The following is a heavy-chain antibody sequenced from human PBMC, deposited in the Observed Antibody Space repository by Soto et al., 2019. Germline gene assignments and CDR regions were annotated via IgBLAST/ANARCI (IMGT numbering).Heavy chain of an antibody. V-gene: IGHV4-61*01. D-gene: IGHD2-21*02. CDR1: GDSVSGGSSY. CDR3: ARTNNRGAWSAWY. J-gene: IGHJ4*02. Sequence: PSETLSLTCTVSGDSVSGGSSYWSWIRQPPGKGLEYIGYIYFSGTTNYNPALESRVTISLDTSKNQFSLRLTSVTPADTARYYCARTNNRGAWSAWYWGQGTPVTVSS. CDR2: IYFSGTT.